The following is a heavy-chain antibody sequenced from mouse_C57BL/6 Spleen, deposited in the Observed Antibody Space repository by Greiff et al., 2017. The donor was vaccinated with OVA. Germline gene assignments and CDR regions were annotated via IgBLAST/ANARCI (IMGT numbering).Heavy chain of an antibody. CDR2: IDPSDSYT. J-gene: IGHJ3*01. Sequence: VQLQQPGAELVKPGASVKLSCKASGYTFTSYWMQWVKQRPGQGLEWIGEIDPSDSYTNYNQKFKGKATLTVDTSSSTAYMQLSSLTSEDSAVYYCERSVGAWFAYWGQGTLVTVSA. CDR1: GYTFTSYW. D-gene: IGHD3-3*01. V-gene: IGHV1-50*01. CDR3: ERSVGAWFAY.